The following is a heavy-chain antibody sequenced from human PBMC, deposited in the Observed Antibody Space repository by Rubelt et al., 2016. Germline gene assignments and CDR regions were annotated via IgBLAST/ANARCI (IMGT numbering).Heavy chain of an antibody. CDR3: AEYVRVTGSYYFDY. CDR1: GGSISSRY. CDR2: IYYSGST. Sequence: QVQLQESGPGLVKPSETLSLTCTVSGGSISSRYWSWIRQPPGKGLEWIGYIYYSGSTNYTPPLMSRVTISLDTSKNQFSLKLSLVTAADTAVDYCAEYVRVTGSYYFDYWGQGALVTGSS. D-gene: IGHD2-15*01. J-gene: IGHJ4*02. V-gene: IGHV4-59*08.